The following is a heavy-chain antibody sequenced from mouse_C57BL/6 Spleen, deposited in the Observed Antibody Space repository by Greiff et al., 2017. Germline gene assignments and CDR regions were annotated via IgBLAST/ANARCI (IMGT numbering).Heavy chain of an antibody. CDR3: ARREDYDYLAWFAY. D-gene: IGHD2-4*01. J-gene: IGHJ3*01. CDR2: IYPGDGDT. Sequence: QVQLKESGAELVKPGASVKISCKASGYAFSSYWMNWVKQRPGKGLEWIGQIYPGDGDTNYNGKFKGKATLTADNSSSTAYMQLSSLTSEDSAVYFCARREDYDYLAWFAYWGQGTLVTVSA. CDR1: GYAFSSYW. V-gene: IGHV1-80*01.